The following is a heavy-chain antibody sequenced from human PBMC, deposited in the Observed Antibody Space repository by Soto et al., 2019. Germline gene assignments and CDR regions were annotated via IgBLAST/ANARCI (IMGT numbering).Heavy chain of an antibody. CDR1: GGSISSYY. Sequence: SETLSLTCTVSGGSISSYYWSWIRQPPGKGLEWIGYIYYSGSTNYNPSLKSRVTISVDTSKNQFSLKLSSVTAADTAVYYCARLKGGIRFLEWSPKIRAFDIWGQGTMVTVSS. V-gene: IGHV4-59*01. CDR3: ARLKGGIRFLEWSPKIRAFDI. CDR2: IYYSGST. D-gene: IGHD3-3*01. J-gene: IGHJ3*02.